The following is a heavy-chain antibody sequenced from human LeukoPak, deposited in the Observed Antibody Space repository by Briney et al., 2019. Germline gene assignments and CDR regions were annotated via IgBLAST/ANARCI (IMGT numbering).Heavy chain of an antibody. CDR2: IYYSGST. D-gene: IGHD1-14*01. Sequence: NASQTLSLTCTVSGGSISSGDYYWSWIRQPPGKGLEWIGYIYYSGSTYYNPSLKSRVTISVDTSKNQFSLKLSSVTAADTAVYYCARLDRIEPYNWFDPWGQGTLVTVSS. V-gene: IGHV4-30-4*01. CDR3: ARLDRIEPYNWFDP. CDR1: GGSISSGDYY. J-gene: IGHJ5*02.